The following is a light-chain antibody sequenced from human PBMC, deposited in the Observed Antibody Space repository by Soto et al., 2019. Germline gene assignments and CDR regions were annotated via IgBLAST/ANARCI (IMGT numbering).Light chain of an antibody. Sequence: VLTPSPGTLSLSPGERATLSCRASQSVGSADLAWYQQKPGQAPRLLIYGASSRATGIPDRFSGSGSGTDFTLTVSRLEPEDFAVYYCQQYGSTPPTFGQGTKVDI. J-gene: IGKJ1*01. CDR3: QQYGSTPPT. CDR2: GAS. V-gene: IGKV3-20*01. CDR1: QSVGSAD.